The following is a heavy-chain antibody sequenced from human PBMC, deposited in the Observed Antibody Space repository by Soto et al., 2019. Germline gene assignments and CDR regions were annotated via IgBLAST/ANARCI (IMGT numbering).Heavy chain of an antibody. V-gene: IGHV1-69*13. J-gene: IGHJ5*02. CDR3: ATIHNWNYGFDP. CDR2: IIPIFGTA. CDR1: GGTFSSYA. D-gene: IGHD1-7*01. Sequence: VKVSCKASGGTFSSYAISWVRQAPGQGLEWMGGIIPIFGTANYAQKFQGRVTITADESTSTAYMELSSLRSEDTAVYYCATIHNWNYGFDPWGQGTLVTVSS.